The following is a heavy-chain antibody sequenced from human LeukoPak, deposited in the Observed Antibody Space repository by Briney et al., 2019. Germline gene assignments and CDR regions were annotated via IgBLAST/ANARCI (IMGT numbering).Heavy chain of an antibody. CDR2: ITIGGGGT. CDR1: GFTFSNYA. V-gene: IGHV3-23*01. D-gene: IGHD3-22*01. Sequence: GGSLRLSCAASGFTFSNYAMSWVRQAPGMGLEWVSSITIGGGGTYYADSVKGRFTISRANSKNTLFLQMSSLRAEDTAVYYCAFGGPSSDISVYYSYYFDYWGQGTLVTVSS. CDR3: AFGGPSSDISVYYSYYFDY. J-gene: IGHJ4*02.